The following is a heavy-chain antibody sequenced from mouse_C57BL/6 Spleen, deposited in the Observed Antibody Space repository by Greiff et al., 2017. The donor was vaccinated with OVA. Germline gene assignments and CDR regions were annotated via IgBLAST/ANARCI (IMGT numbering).Heavy chain of an antibody. D-gene: IGHD2-1*01. Sequence: VQLQQSGAELVMPGASVKLSCKASGYTFTSYWMHWVKQRPGQGLEWIGEIDPSDSYTNYNQKFKGKSTLTVDKSSSTAYMQLSSLTSEDSAVYYCARLYYGNHYFDYWGQGTTLTVSS. CDR3: ARLYYGNHYFDY. CDR1: GYTFTSYW. V-gene: IGHV1-69*01. CDR2: IDPSDSYT. J-gene: IGHJ2*01.